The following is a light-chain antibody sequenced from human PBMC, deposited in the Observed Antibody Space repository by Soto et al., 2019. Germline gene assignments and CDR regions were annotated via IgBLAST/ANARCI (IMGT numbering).Light chain of an antibody. CDR2: PAS. Sequence: DIQVTQSPSSLSASVGDRITITCRTSQNIDTYLNWYQQNPGKAPKLLISPASRLQSGVQSRFSGSGSGTDFTRTITSLQAEDFATYYGQQTYDNPRTFGQGTKV. CDR1: QNIDTY. J-gene: IGKJ1*01. CDR3: QQTYDNPRT. V-gene: IGKV1-39*01.